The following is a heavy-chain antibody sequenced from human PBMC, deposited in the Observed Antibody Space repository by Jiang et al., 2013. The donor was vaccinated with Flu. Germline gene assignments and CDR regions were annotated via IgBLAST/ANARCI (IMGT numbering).Heavy chain of an antibody. V-gene: IGHV1-18*01. CDR3: ARDRNDFWSGYYTSGGGWFDP. CDR2: ISAYNGNT. Sequence: SGAEVKKPGASVKVSCKASGYTFTSYGISWVRQAPGQGLEWMGWISAYNGNTNYAQKLQGRVTMTTDTSTSTAYMELRSLRSDDTAVYYCARDRNDFWSGYYTSGGGWFDPWGQGTLVTVSS. D-gene: IGHD3-3*01. J-gene: IGHJ5*02. CDR1: GYTFTSYG.